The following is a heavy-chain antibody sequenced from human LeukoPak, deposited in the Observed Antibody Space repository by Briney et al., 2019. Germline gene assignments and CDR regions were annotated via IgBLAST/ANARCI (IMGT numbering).Heavy chain of an antibody. CDR1: GFTFSSYA. V-gene: IGHV3-23*01. CDR3: AKGVSRSYSPFDY. J-gene: IGHJ4*02. Sequence: GGSLRLSCAASGFTFSSYAMNWVRQAPGKGLEWVSRISGAGTYYADSVKGRFTISRDNSKNTLYLQMNSLRAEDTAIYYCAKGVSRSYSPFDYWGQGTLVSVSS. D-gene: IGHD1-26*01. CDR2: ISGAGT.